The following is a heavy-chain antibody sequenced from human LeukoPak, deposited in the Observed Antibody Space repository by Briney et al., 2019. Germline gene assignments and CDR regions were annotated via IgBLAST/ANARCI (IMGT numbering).Heavy chain of an antibody. CDR2: IRYDGSNK. J-gene: IGHJ4*02. D-gene: IGHD6-13*01. CDR1: GFTFSSYG. Sequence: GGSLRLSCAASGFTFSSYGMHWVRQAPGKGLEWVAFIRYDGSNKYYADSVKGRFTISRDNSKNTLYLQMNSLRAEDTAVYYCAKDPFETAAGIFDYWGQGTLVTVSS. V-gene: IGHV3-30*02. CDR3: AKDPFETAAGIFDY.